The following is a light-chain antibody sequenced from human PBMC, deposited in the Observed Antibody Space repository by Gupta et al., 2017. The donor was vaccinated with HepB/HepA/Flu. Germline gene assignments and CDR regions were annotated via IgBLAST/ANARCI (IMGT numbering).Light chain of an antibody. Sequence: DIVLTQSPGNLSLSPGERASLSCRASQGISSNYLAWYQQKVGQAPRLLIYGASSRATGIPDRFSGSGSGTDFTLTISRLEPEDFAVYYCQQYVTSPPWTFGQGTKVEIK. V-gene: IGKV3-20*01. CDR3: QQYVTSPPWT. CDR1: QGISSNY. J-gene: IGKJ1*01. CDR2: GAS.